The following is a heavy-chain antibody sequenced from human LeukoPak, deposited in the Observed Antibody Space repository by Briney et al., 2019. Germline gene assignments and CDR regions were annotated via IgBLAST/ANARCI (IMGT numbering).Heavy chain of an antibody. J-gene: IGHJ3*02. CDR2: IWYDGSNK. CDR1: GFTFSSYG. V-gene: IGHV3-33*01. D-gene: IGHD2/OR15-2a*01. CDR3: ARDILSQGPDAFDI. Sequence: GGSLRLSCAASGFTFSSYGMHWVRQAPGKGLEWVAVIWYDGSNKYYADSVKGRFTISRDNSKNTLYLQMNSLRAEDTAVYYCARDILSQGPDAFDIWGQGTMVTVSS.